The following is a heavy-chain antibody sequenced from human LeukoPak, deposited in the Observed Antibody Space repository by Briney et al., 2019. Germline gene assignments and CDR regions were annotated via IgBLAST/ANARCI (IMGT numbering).Heavy chain of an antibody. D-gene: IGHD6-13*01. CDR1: SGSISSSSYY. J-gene: IGHJ4*02. Sequence: SETLSLTCTVSSGSISSSSYYWGWIRQPPGKGLEWIGSIYYSGSTYYNPSLKSRVTISVDTSKNQFSLKLSSVTAADTAVYYCARGIAGPAGPNLPFDYWGQGTLVTVSS. CDR2: IYYSGST. V-gene: IGHV4-39*07. CDR3: ARGIAGPAGPNLPFDY.